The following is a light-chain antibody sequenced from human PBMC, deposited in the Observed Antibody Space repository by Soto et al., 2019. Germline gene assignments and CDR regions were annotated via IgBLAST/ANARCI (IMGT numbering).Light chain of an antibody. V-gene: IGLV1-51*01. Sequence: QSVLAQPPSVSAAPGQKVTISCSGSSSNIGGNSVSWYQQLPGTAPKLLIYDDNKRPSGIPDRFSGSKSGKSATLGITGFQTGDEADYYCSSYTSSSTYVFGTGTKVTVL. CDR1: SSNIGGNS. J-gene: IGLJ1*01. CDR2: DDN. CDR3: SSYTSSSTYV.